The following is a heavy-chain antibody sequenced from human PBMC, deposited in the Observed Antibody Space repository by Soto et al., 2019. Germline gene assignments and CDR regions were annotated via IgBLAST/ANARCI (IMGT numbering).Heavy chain of an antibody. Sequence: GGSLRLSCAASGFTFSSYGMHWVRQAPGKGLEWVAVISYDGSNKYYADSVKGRFTISRDNSKNTLYLQLNSLRAEDTAVYYCATHCTYDILTGYYRGPPNDYWGQGTLVTVSS. V-gene: IGHV3-30*03. J-gene: IGHJ4*02. CDR2: ISYDGSNK. CDR1: GFTFSSYG. CDR3: ATHCTYDILTGYYRGPPNDY. D-gene: IGHD3-9*01.